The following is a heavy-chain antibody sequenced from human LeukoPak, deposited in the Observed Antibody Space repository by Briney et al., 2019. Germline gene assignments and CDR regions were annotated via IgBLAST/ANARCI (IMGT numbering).Heavy chain of an antibody. V-gene: IGHV3-30-3*01. J-gene: IGHJ4*02. CDR2: ISYDGSNK. CDR1: GFTFSSYA. Sequence: GRSLRLSCAASGFTFSSYAMHWVRQAPGKGLEWVAVISYDGSNKYYADSVKGRFTISRDNSKNTLYLQMNSLRAEDTAVYYCAAGQLLPTGLVYWGQGTLVTVSS. CDR3: AAGQLLPTGLVY. D-gene: IGHD2-15*01.